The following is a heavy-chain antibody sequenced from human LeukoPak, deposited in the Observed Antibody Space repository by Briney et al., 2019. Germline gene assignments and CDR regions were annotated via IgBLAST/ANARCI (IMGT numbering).Heavy chain of an antibody. V-gene: IGHV2-70*11. D-gene: IGHD6-6*01. CDR1: GFSLNTSGMC. J-gene: IGHJ4*02. Sequence: SGPALVKPTQTLTLTCTFSGFSLNTSGMCVVWIRQPPGKALEWLARIAWDDAKYYSTSLKTRLTISKDTSKNQVVLTMTNMDPVDTATYYCARLYSSSSGLFDSWGQGTLVTVSS. CDR3: ARLYSSSSGLFDS. CDR2: IAWDDAK.